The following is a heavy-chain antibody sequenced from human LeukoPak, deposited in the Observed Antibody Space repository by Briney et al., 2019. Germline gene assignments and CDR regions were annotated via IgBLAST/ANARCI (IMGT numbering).Heavy chain of an antibody. V-gene: IGHV3-48*03. CDR1: GFTFSSYE. D-gene: IGHD3-10*01. J-gene: IGHJ4*02. Sequence: PGGSLRLSCAASGFTFSSYEMNWVRQAPGKGLEWISYISSSGGPIYYADSVKGRFTISRDNSKSTLFLQMNTLRAEDTAVYYCATKTYSGSGSVPDYWGQGTLVTVSS. CDR3: ATKTYSGSGSVPDY. CDR2: ISSSGGPI.